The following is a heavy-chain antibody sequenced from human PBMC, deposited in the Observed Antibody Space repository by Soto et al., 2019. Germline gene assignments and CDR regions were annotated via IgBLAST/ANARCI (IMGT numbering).Heavy chain of an antibody. D-gene: IGHD6-19*01. Sequence: PGGSLRLSCAASGFTVSSNYMSWVRQAPGKGLEWVSVIYSGGSTYYADSVKGRFTISRDNSKNTLYLQMNSLRAEDTAVYYCASRSGWYAWAYWGQGTLVTVSS. V-gene: IGHV3-53*01. CDR3: ASRSGWYAWAY. CDR2: IYSGGST. J-gene: IGHJ4*02. CDR1: GFTVSSNY.